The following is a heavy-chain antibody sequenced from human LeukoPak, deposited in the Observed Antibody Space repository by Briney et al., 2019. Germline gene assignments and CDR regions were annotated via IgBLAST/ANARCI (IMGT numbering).Heavy chain of an antibody. D-gene: IGHD4-17*01. V-gene: IGHV1-24*01. CDR2: FDPEDGET. CDR3: ATDPAGDGDNDY. Sequence: ASVKVSCKVSGYTLTELSMHWVRQAPGKGLEWMGGFDPEDGETIYAQKFQGRVTMTEDPSTDTAYMELSSLRSEDTAVYYCATDPAGDGDNDYWGQGTLVTVSS. CDR1: GYTLTELS. J-gene: IGHJ4*02.